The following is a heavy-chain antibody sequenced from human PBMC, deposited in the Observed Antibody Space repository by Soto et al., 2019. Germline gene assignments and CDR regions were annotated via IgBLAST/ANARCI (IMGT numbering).Heavy chain of an antibody. CDR1: GFTFSSYA. V-gene: IGHV3-23*01. Sequence: VGSLRPSCAASGFTFSSYAMSWFRQAPGNGLEWVSAISGSGGSTYYADSVKGRFTISRDNSKNTLYLQMNSLRAEDTAVYYCAKDLLGGNELHYYYYAMDVWGQGTTVTVSS. CDR3: AKDLLGGNELHYYYYAMDV. CDR2: ISGSGGST. D-gene: IGHD3-16*01. J-gene: IGHJ6*02.